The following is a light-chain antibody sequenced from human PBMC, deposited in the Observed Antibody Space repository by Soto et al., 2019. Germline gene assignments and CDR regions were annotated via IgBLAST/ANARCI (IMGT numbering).Light chain of an antibody. CDR3: QQYGSSPRT. V-gene: IGKV3-20*01. J-gene: IGKJ1*01. CDR1: QSVSSNY. Sequence: EIVLTQSPGTLSLSPGERATLSCRASQSVSSNYLAWYQQKPGQAPRLLIYVASSRDAGIPDRFSGSGSGTDFTLTISRLEPEDFAVYYCQQYGSSPRTFGQGTKVEIK. CDR2: VAS.